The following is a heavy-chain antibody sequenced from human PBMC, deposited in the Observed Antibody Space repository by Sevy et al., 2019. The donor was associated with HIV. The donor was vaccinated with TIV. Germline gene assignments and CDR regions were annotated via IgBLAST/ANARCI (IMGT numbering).Heavy chain of an antibody. V-gene: IGHV1-8*01. CDR2: MNPNSGNT. D-gene: IGHD5-12*01. CDR3: ARVYSGYDYYYYYYYGMDV. CDR1: GYTFTSYD. Sequence: ASVKVSCKASGYTFTSYDINWVRRATGQGLEWMGWMNPNSGNTGYAQKFQGRVTMTRNTSISTAYMELSSLRSEDTAVYYCARVYSGYDYYYYYYYGMDVWGQGTTVTVSS. J-gene: IGHJ6*02.